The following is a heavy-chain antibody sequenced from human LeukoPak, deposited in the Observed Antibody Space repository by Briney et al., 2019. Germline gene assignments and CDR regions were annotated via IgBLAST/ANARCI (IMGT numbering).Heavy chain of an antibody. J-gene: IGHJ4*02. Sequence: GGSLRLSCAASGFTFSSYAMHWVRQAPGKGLEWVAVISYDGSNKYYADSVKGRFIISRDNSKNTLYLQMNSLRAEDTAVYYCARDQEDIVVVPAAISFPYWGQGTLVTVSS. CDR1: GFTFSSYA. V-gene: IGHV3-30*01. CDR3: ARDQEDIVVVPAAISFPY. CDR2: ISYDGSNK. D-gene: IGHD2-2*02.